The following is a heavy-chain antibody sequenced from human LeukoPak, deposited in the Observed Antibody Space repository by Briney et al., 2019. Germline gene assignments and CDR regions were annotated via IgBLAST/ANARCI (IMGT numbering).Heavy chain of an antibody. CDR3: ARKLSSGWYGFDY. CDR2: IFYTGST. Sequence: SETLSLTCTVSGGSISGYFWSWIRQPPGKGLEWIGYIFYTGSTNYNPSLKSRATLSLDTSKNQFSLRLTSVTAADTAVYYCARKLSSGWYGFDYWGQGILATVAS. CDR1: GGSISGYF. D-gene: IGHD6-19*01. J-gene: IGHJ4*02. V-gene: IGHV4-59*01.